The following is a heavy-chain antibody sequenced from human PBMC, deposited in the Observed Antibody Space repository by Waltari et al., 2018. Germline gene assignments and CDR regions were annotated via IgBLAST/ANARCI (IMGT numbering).Heavy chain of an antibody. CDR2: IDSDCST. V-gene: IGHV3-66*02. CDR1: GFTVSSNY. Sequence: EVQLVESGGGLVQPGGSLSLSCAASGFTVSSNYMSWVRQAPGKGLEWVSRIDSDCSTYYADSVKGRFTISRDNSKNALYLQMNSLRVEDTAVYFCARRQWLALDVWGQGTTVTVSS. CDR3: ARRQWLALDV. D-gene: IGHD6-19*01. J-gene: IGHJ6*02.